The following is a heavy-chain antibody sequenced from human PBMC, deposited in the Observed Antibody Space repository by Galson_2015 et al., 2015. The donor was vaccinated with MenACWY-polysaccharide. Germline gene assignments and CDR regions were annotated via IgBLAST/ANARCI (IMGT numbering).Heavy chain of an antibody. CDR2: MNPNSGNT. CDR3: ARARKITYGGVILNWNFDY. CDR1: GYTFTTYD. Sequence: SVKVSCKASGYTFTTYDINWVRQATGQGLEWMGWMNPNSGNTGYAQKFQGRVTMTRNTSISTAYMELSSLRSEDTAVYYCARARKITYGGVILNWNFDYWGQGTLVTVSS. D-gene: IGHD3-16*02. V-gene: IGHV1-8*01. J-gene: IGHJ4*02.